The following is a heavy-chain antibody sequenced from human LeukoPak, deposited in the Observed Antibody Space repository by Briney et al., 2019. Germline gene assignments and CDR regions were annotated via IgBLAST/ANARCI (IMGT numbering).Heavy chain of an antibody. D-gene: IGHD5-24*01. V-gene: IGHV3-7*04. CDR3: TRDTMGPFDS. Sequence: GGSLRLSCAASGFTFSSYWMSWVRRAPGKGLEWAANIKQDGSEKYYVDSVKDRFTISRDNAKNSLYLQMNSLRADDTAVYYCTRDTMGPFDSWGQGTLVTVSS. CDR1: GFTFSSYW. J-gene: IGHJ4*02. CDR2: IKQDGSEK.